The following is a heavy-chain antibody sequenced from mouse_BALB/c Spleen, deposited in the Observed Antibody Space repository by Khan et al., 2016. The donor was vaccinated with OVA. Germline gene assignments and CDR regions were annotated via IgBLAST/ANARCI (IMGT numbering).Heavy chain of an antibody. CDR3: TRGVYSFFAY. CDR2: IYPGNSDT. V-gene: IGHV1-5*01. CDR1: GYSFTSYL. J-gene: IGHJ3*01. Sequence: EVQLQESGTVLARPGASVKMSCKASGYSFTSYLIHWVKQRPGQGLEWIGDIYPGNSDTSYNQKFKDKAKLTAGTSASTAYMELSNLTNEDSAVYSCTRGVYSFFAYWGQGTLVTVAA. D-gene: IGHD2-12*01.